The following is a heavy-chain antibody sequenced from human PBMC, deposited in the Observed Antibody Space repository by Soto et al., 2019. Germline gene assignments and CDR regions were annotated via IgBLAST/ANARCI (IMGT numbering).Heavy chain of an antibody. J-gene: IGHJ4*02. CDR1: ADSIRSSTYY. Sequence: QVQLQESGPGLVKPSETLSLTCTVSADSIRSSTYYWGWIRQPPGTGLEWIGSITYSGSTYYNPSLNSRVTVSVDTSRIHFSLKLISVTAADTAVYYCARQSYDSSDYFDYWGQGTLVTVSS. D-gene: IGHD3-22*01. CDR2: ITYSGST. CDR3: ARQSYDSSDYFDY. V-gene: IGHV4-39*01.